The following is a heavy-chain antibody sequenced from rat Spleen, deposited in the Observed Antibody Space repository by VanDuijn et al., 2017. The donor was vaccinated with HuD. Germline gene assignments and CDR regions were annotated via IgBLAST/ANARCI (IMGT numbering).Heavy chain of an antibody. Sequence: EVQLVESGGGLVQPGRSLKLSCAASGFTFSDYYMAWVRQAPRRGLEWVASISTSGGSTYYRDSVKGRFTISRDNAKSTLYLQMDSLRSEDTATYYCVRHGRALFDYWGQGVMVTVSS. D-gene: IGHD1-11*01. CDR1: GFTFSDYY. J-gene: IGHJ2*01. CDR3: VRHGRALFDY. V-gene: IGHV5-25*01. CDR2: ISTSGGST.